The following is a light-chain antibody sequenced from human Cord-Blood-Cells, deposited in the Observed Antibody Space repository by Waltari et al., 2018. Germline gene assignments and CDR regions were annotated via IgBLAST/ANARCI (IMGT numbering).Light chain of an antibody. CDR2: DAS. V-gene: IGKV3-11*01. Sequence: EIVLTQSPATLSLSPGERATLSCRASQSVSSYLAWYQQKPGQAPRLLIYDASNRATGIPARFSGSGSGTDFTLTIGGLEPEDFAVYYCQQRSNWPWTFGQGTKVEIK. J-gene: IGKJ1*01. CDR3: QQRSNWPWT. CDR1: QSVSSY.